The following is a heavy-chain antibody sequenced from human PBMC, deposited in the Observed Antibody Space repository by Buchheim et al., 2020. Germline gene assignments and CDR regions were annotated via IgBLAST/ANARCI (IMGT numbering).Heavy chain of an antibody. CDR1: GGSFSGYY. J-gene: IGHJ5*02. CDR2: INHSGST. CDR3: ARGSGLAAEENWFDP. D-gene: IGHD6-13*01. V-gene: IGHV4-34*01. Sequence: QVQLQQWGAGLLKPSETLSLTCAVYGGSFSGYYWSWIRQPPGKGLEWIGEINHSGSTNYNPSLKSRVTISVDTSKNQFSLKLSSVTAADTAVYYCARGSGLAAEENWFDPWGQGTL.